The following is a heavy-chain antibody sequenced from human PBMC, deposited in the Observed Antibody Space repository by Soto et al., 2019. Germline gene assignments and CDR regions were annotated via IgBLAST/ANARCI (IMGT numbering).Heavy chain of an antibody. CDR3: ERDGDVNTGFGKDY. Sequence: PGGSLRLSCAASRFTFSDYYMAWVRQAPGKGLEWVSHISGSGSTIYYADSVKGRFTISRDNAKKSLYLQMNSLRAEDTAVYYCERDGDVNTGFGKDYWGQGTLVTVSS. D-gene: IGHD3-16*01. J-gene: IGHJ4*02. CDR2: ISGSGSTI. V-gene: IGHV3-11*01. CDR1: RFTFSDYY.